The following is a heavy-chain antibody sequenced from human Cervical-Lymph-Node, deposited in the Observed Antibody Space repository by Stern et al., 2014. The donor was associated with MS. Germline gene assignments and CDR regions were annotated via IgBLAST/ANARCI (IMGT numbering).Heavy chain of an antibody. CDR3: AKDLGGTYYHYYYGMDV. CDR2: ISYDASNK. CDR1: GFTFSSYG. V-gene: IGHV3-30*18. Sequence: VQLVESGGGVVQPGRSLRLSCAASGFTFSSYGMHWVCQAPGKGLEWVAVISYDASNKYYADSVKGRFTISRDNSKNTLYLQMNSLRAEDTAVYYCAKDLGGTYYHYYYGMDVWGQGTTVTVSS. D-gene: IGHD1-26*01. J-gene: IGHJ6*02.